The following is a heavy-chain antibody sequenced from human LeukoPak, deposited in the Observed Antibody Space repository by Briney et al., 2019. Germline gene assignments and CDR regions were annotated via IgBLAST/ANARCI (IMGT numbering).Heavy chain of an antibody. CDR2: ISYDGSNK. CDR3: AKDRRRYSSSWYSGKDYYYYGMDV. D-gene: IGHD6-13*01. Sequence: GGSLRLSCAASGFTFSSYGMHWVRQAPGKGLEWVAVISYDGSNKYYADSVKGRFTISRDNSKNTLYLQMNSLRAEDTAVYYCAKDRRRYSSSWYSGKDYYYYGMDVWGQGTTVTVSS. J-gene: IGHJ6*02. V-gene: IGHV3-30*18. CDR1: GFTFSSYG.